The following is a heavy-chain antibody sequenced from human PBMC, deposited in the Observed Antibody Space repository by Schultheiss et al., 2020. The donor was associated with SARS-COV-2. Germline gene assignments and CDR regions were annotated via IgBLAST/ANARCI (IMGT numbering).Heavy chain of an antibody. Sequence: GESLKISCTASGFTVSSNHMSWVRQAPGKGLEWVSVIYSGGSTYYADSVKGRFTISRDNSKNTLYLQMNSLRAEDTAVYYCARDLDGDYGLYYFDYWGQGTLVTVSS. CDR1: GFTVSSNH. CDR2: IYSGGST. V-gene: IGHV3-53*01. D-gene: IGHD4-17*01. CDR3: ARDLDGDYGLYYFDY. J-gene: IGHJ4*02.